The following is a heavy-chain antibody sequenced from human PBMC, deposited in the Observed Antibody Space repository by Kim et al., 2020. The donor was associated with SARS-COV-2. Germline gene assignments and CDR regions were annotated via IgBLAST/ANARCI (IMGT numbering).Heavy chain of an antibody. J-gene: IGHJ4*02. Sequence: SETLSLTCAVYGGSFSGYYWSWIRQPPGKGLEWIGEINHSGSTNYKPSLKSRVTISVDTSKNQFSLKLGSVTAADTAVYYCARRQRGYSYGSWGQGTLVTVSS. CDR1: GGSFSGYY. CDR3: ARRQRGYSYGS. D-gene: IGHD5-18*01. V-gene: IGHV4-34*01. CDR2: INHSGST.